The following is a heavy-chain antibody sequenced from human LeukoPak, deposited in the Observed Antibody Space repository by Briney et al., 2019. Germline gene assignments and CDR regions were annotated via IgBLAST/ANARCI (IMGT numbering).Heavy chain of an antibody. V-gene: IGHV4-59*01. Sequence: PSETLSLTCTVSGGSISSYYWSWVRQPPGKGLEWIGYIYYSGSTNYNPSLKSRVTISVDTSKNQFSLKLSSVTAADTAVYYCAGTYYYDSSGYYYYSLWGQGTLVTVSS. J-gene: IGHJ4*02. CDR1: GGSISSYY. CDR3: AGTYYYDSSGYYYYSL. D-gene: IGHD3-22*01. CDR2: IYYSGST.